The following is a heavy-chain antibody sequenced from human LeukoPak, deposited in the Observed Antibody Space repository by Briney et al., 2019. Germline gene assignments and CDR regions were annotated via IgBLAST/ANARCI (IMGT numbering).Heavy chain of an antibody. CDR2: IYYSGST. CDR3: ARDLIPRGYSGYGHFDY. Sequence: PSQTLSLTCTVSGGSISSGDYYWSWIRQPPGKGLEWIGYIYYSGSTYYNPSLKSRVTISVDTSKNQFSLKLSSVTAADTAVYYCARDLIPRGYSGYGHFDYWGQGTLVTVSS. CDR1: GGSISSGDYY. D-gene: IGHD5-12*01. V-gene: IGHV4-30-4*08. J-gene: IGHJ4*02.